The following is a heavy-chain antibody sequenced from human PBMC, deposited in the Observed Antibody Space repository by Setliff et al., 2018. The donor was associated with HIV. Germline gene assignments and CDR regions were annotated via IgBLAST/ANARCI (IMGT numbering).Heavy chain of an antibody. V-gene: IGHV3-21*04. CDR2: ISSSSSYI. J-gene: IGHJ6*03. CDR1: GFSFSDYF. D-gene: IGHD3-10*01. CDR3: ARVVDTSGGYWGSFYRYMDV. Sequence: GGSLRLSCAVSGFSFSDYFMTWIRQAPGKGLEWVSSISSSSSYIYYADSVKGRFSISRDNAKNSLYLQMNSLRADDTAVYYCARVVDTSGGYWGSFYRYMDVWGKGTTVTVSS.